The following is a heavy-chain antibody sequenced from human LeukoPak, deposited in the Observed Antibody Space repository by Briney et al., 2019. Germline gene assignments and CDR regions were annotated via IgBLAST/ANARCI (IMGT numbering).Heavy chain of an antibody. D-gene: IGHD2-15*01. CDR3: AKCSGSSCFASGAFDY. CDR2: ISGSGDAT. CDR1: GFTFSSYA. V-gene: IGHV3-23*01. Sequence: PGGSLRLSCAASGFTFSSYAMRWLRQAPGKGLEWVSGISGSGDATLYADSVKGRFTISRDNSKNTVNLQMNSLRPEDTAVYYCAKCSGSSCFASGAFDYWGQGTLVTVSS. J-gene: IGHJ4*02.